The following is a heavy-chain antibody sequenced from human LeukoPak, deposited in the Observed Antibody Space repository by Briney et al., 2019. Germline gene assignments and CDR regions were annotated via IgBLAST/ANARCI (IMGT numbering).Heavy chain of an antibody. CDR2: ISYDGSNK. D-gene: IGHD2-2*01. Sequence: GGSLRLSCAASGFTFSSYGMHWVRQAPGKGLEWVAVISYDGSNKYYADSVKGRFTISRDNSKNTLYLQMNSLRAEDTAVYYCEKDAIVVVPAASIFDYWGQGTLVTVSS. V-gene: IGHV3-30*18. CDR3: EKDAIVVVPAASIFDY. CDR1: GFTFSSYG. J-gene: IGHJ4*02.